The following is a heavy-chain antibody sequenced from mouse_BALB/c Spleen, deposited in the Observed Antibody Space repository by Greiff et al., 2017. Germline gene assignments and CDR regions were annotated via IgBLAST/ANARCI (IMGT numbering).Heavy chain of an antibody. CDR1: GFAFSSYD. J-gene: IGHJ3*01. CDR2: ISSGGGST. Sequence: EVKLVESGGGLVKPGGSLKLSCAASGFAFSSYDMSWVRQTPEKRLEWVAYISSGGGSTYYPDTVKGRFTISRDNAKNTLYLQMSSLKSEDTAMYYCARRDSSGPPFAYWGQGTLVTVSA. CDR3: ARRDSSGPPFAY. V-gene: IGHV5-12-1*01. D-gene: IGHD3-2*01.